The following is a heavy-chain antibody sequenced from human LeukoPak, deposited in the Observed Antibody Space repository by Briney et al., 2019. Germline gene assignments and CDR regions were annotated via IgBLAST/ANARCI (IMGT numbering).Heavy chain of an antibody. Sequence: PSETLSLTCTVSGGSISSGSYYWSWIRQPAGKGLEWIGRIYTSGSTSYNPSLKSRVTISVDTSKNQFSLKLSSVTAADTAVYYCATDECSSTSCPVAFEIWGQGRMVTVSS. CDR1: GGSISSGSYY. J-gene: IGHJ3*02. D-gene: IGHD2-2*01. CDR2: IYTSGST. CDR3: ATDECSSTSCPVAFEI. V-gene: IGHV4-61*02.